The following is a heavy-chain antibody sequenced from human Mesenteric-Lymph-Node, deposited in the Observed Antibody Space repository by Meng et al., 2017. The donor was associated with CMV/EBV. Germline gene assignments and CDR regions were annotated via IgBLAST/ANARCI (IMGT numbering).Heavy chain of an antibody. V-gene: IGHV3-74*01. CDR1: GFIFSSYW. J-gene: IGHJ4*02. Sequence: GGSLRLSCAASGFIFSSYWMHWVRQAPGKGLVWVSRINSDGSSTSYADSVKGRLTISRDNAKNTLYLQMNSLRAEDTAVYYCARVSDSSWYYFDYWGQGTLVTVSS. D-gene: IGHD6-13*01. CDR2: INSDGSST. CDR3: ARVSDSSWYYFDY.